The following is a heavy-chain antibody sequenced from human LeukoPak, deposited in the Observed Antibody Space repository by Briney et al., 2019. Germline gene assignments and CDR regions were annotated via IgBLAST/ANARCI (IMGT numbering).Heavy chain of an antibody. Sequence: GGSLRLSCAASGITIRNYGMTWVRQAPGKGLEWVSIISSGSSAIFSADALKGRFTISRDDAKNLLYLDMNSLRAEDTAVYYCTRDRLDYYAWVGSYNPGAFDIWGQGTMVIVSS. J-gene: IGHJ3*02. V-gene: IGHV3-21*01. CDR1: GITIRNYG. D-gene: IGHD3-10*01. CDR2: ISSGSSAI. CDR3: TRDRLDYYAWVGSYNPGAFDI.